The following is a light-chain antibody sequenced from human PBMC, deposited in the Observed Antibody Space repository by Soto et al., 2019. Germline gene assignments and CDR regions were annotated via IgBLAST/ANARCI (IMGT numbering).Light chain of an antibody. CDR3: CSYAGSNILI. V-gene: IGLV2-11*01. J-gene: IGLJ2*01. Sequence: QSALTQPRSVSGSPGQSVTISCTGTSSDVGAYNYVSWYQRHPGKAPKLIISDVSKRPSGVPDRFSGSKSGNTASLTISGLQADDEADYDCCSYAGSNILIFGGGTKLPV. CDR2: DVS. CDR1: SSDVGAYNY.